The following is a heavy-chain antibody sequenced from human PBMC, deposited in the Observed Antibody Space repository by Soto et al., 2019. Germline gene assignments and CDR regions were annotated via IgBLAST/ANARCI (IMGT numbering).Heavy chain of an antibody. Sequence: GGSLRLSCAASGFTFSSYSMNWVRQAPGKGLEWVSSISSSSYIYYADSVKGRFTISRDNAKNSLYLQMNSLRAEDTAVYYCARVGVVTKTGDYYYGMDVWGQGTTVTVSS. D-gene: IGHD2-21*02. CDR2: ISSSSYI. CDR3: ARVGVVTKTGDYYYGMDV. V-gene: IGHV3-21*01. J-gene: IGHJ6*02. CDR1: GFTFSSYS.